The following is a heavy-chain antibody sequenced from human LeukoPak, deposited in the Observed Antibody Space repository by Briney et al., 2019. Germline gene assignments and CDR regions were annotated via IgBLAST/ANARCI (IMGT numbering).Heavy chain of an antibody. CDR1: GFTFSSYD. CDR3: AKAKYSDWSYAFEI. CDR2: ISGSCSTT. D-gene: IGHD3-9*01. Sequence: GGSLRLSCAAAGFTFSSYDMSWVRQAPGKGLEWVSGISGSCSTTKYADSVKGRFTISRDNSKNTVYLQMNRLRAGDTALYHCAKAKYSDWSYAFEIWGPGTMITVSS. V-gene: IGHV3-23*01. J-gene: IGHJ3*02.